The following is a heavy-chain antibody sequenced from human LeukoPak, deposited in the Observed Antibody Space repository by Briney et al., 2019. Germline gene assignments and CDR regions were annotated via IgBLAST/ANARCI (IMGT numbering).Heavy chain of an antibody. CDR2: ISWNSGSI. CDR1: GFTFDDYA. V-gene: IGHV3-9*01. CDR3: AKAYNRNYVGYFDY. Sequence: PGRSLRLSCAASGFTFDDYAMHWVRQAPGKGLEWVSGISWNSGSIGYADSVKGRFTISRDNAKNSLYLQMNSLRAEDTALYYCAKAYNRNYVGYFDYWGQGTLVTVSS. J-gene: IGHJ4*02. D-gene: IGHD1-7*01.